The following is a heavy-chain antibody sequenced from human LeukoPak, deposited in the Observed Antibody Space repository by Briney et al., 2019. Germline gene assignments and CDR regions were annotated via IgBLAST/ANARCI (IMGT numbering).Heavy chain of an antibody. CDR1: GGSISSGSYY. V-gene: IGHV4-61*02. J-gene: IGHJ4*02. CDR3: ARDFGGAAEH. CDR2: IYTSGST. D-gene: IGHD6-13*01. Sequence: SETLSLTCTVSGGSISSGSYYWSWIRQPAGKGLEWIGRIYTSGSTNYNPSLKSRVTISVDTSKNQFSLKLSSVTAADTAVYYCARDFGGAAEHWGQGTLVTVSS.